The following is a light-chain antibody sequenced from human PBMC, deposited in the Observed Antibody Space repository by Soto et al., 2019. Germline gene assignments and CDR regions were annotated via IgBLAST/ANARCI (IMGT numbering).Light chain of an antibody. Sequence: EIVSTYSPSTLSFSPVERATLFCRVSQSVSSNLAWYQQKPGQAPRLLIYGASTRATGIPARFSGSGSGTAFTLTISSLQPDDFATYYCQQYDSYSPLTFGGGTKVDIK. CDR2: GAS. J-gene: IGKJ4*01. CDR1: QSVSSN. V-gene: IGKV3-15*01. CDR3: QQYDSYSPLT.